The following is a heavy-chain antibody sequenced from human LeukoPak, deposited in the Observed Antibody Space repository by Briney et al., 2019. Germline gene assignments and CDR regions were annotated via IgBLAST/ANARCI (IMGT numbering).Heavy chain of an antibody. D-gene: IGHD6-19*01. CDR1: GFTFSSYA. CDR3: ARDSVLGYSSGWYRLEHFDY. CDR2: LSSSRSYI. J-gene: IGHJ4*02. V-gene: IGHV3-21*01. Sequence: GGSLRLSCAASGFTFSSYAMSWVRQAPGKGLEWVSSLSSSRSYIYYADSVKGRFTISRDNAKNSLYLEMNSLRAGDTAVYYCARDSVLGYSSGWYRLEHFDYWGQGTLVTVSS.